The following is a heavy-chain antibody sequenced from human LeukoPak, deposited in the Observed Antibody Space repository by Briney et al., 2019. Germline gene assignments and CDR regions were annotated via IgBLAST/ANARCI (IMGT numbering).Heavy chain of an antibody. D-gene: IGHD6-19*01. CDR3: ARQAQAVAGFDY. CDR1: GGSISSSSYY. J-gene: IGHJ4*02. V-gene: IGHV4-39*01. CDR2: IYYSGST. Sequence: PSETLSLTCTVSGGSISSSSYYWGWIRQPPGKGLEWIGSIYYSGSTYYNPSLKSRVTISVDTSKNQFSLKLSSVTAADTAVYYCARQAQAVAGFDYWGQGTLATVSS.